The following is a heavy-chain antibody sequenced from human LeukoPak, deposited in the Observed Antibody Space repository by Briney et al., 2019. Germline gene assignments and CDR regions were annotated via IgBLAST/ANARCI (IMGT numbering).Heavy chain of an antibody. D-gene: IGHD5-18*01. J-gene: IGHJ4*02. V-gene: IGHV3-21*01. CDR2: ISSSSSYI. Sequence: KPGGSLRLSCAASGFTFSSYSMNWVRQAPGKGLEWVSSISSSSSYIYYADSVKGRFTISRDNAKNSLYLQTNSLRAEDTAVYYCARGTSWIQLWYQDYWGQGTLVTVSS. CDR1: GFTFSSYS. CDR3: ARGTSWIQLWYQDY.